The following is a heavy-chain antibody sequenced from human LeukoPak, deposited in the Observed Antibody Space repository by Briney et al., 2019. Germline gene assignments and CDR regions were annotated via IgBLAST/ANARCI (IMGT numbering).Heavy chain of an antibody. D-gene: IGHD3-10*01. CDR1: GFTFSNAW. CDR3: TSTIDFGESYFDY. J-gene: IGHJ4*02. CDR2: IKSKTDGGTT. Sequence: PGGSLRLSCAASGFTFSNAWMSWVRQAPGKGLEWVGRIKSKTDGGTTDYAAPVKGRFTISRDDTKDTLYLQMNSLKTEDTAVYYCTSTIDFGESYFDYWGQGTLVTVSS. V-gene: IGHV3-15*01.